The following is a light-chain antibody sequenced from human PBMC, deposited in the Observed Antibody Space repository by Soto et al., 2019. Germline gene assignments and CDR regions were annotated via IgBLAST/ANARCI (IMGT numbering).Light chain of an antibody. CDR1: QSVSSW. CDR3: QQYNSDSRT. CDR2: DAS. J-gene: IGKJ1*01. V-gene: IGKV1-5*01. Sequence: DIQMTQSPSTLSASVGDRVTITCRASQSVSSWVAWYQQRPGKAPKLLIYDASNLQSGGPSGFSGSGSGTEFTLTIHSLQPDDFATYYCQQYNSDSRTFGQGTKVDIK.